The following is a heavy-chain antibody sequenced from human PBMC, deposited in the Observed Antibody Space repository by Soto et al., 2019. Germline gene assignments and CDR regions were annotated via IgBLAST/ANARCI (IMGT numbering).Heavy chain of an antibody. D-gene: IGHD3-3*01. CDR1: GYTFTSYD. Sequence: QVQLVQSGAEVKKPGASVKVSCKASGYTFTSYDINWVRQATGQGLEWMGWMNPNSGNTGYAQKFQGRVTRTRNTSISTAYMELSSLRSEDTAVYYCARGRSITIFGVVKLDYYYGMDVWGQGTTVTVSS. CDR2: MNPNSGNT. V-gene: IGHV1-8*01. CDR3: ARGRSITIFGVVKLDYYYGMDV. J-gene: IGHJ6*02.